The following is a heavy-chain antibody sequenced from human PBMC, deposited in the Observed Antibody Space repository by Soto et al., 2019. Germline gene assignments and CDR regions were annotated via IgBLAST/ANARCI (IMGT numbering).Heavy chain of an antibody. V-gene: IGHV6-1*01. CDR2: TYYRSKWYN. CDR3: TRARSSSWDYFYGMDV. CDR1: GDSVSSNSAA. Sequence: PSQTLSLTCVISGDSVSSNSAAWNWIRQSPSRGLEWLGRTYYRSKWYNDYTVSVKSRITINPDTSKNQFSLQLSSVTPEDTAVYYCTRARSSSWDYFYGMDVWGQGTTVTVSS. D-gene: IGHD6-13*01. J-gene: IGHJ6*02.